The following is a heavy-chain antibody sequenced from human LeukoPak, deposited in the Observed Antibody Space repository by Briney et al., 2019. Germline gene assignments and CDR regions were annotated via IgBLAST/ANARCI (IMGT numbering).Heavy chain of an antibody. D-gene: IGHD2-15*01. CDR2: ISSSSRYI. CDR1: GYTFSSYS. CDR3: ARGAGGCSGGSCYVIDWFDP. V-gene: IGHV3-21*01. Sequence: GGSLRLSCAASGYTFSSYSMNWARQAPGKGLEWVSSISSSSRYIYYADSVKGRYTISRDNAKNSLYLQMNSLRAEDTAVYYCARGAGGCSGGSCYVIDWFDPWGQGTLVTVSS. J-gene: IGHJ5*02.